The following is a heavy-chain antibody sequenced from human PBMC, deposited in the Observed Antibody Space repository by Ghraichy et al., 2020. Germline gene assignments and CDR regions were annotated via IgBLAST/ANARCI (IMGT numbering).Heavy chain of an antibody. CDR1: GFTFSSYW. J-gene: IGHJ6*02. CDR3: ARDRAWERQLVLYYYYGMDV. D-gene: IGHD6-6*01. CDR2: INSDGSST. V-gene: IGHV3-74*01. Sequence: GESLNISCAASGFTFSSYWMHWVRQAPGKGLVWVSRINSDGSSTSYADSVKGRFTISRDNAKNTLYLQMNSLRAEDTAVYYCARDRAWERQLVLYYYYGMDVWGQGTTVTVSS.